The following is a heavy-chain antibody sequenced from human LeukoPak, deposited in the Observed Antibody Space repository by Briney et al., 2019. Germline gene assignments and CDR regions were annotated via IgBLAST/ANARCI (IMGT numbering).Heavy chain of an antibody. CDR3: ARPLFGSWIQLASAAFDL. D-gene: IGHD1-1*01. CDR2: IRSDGSNR. Sequence: PGGSLRLSCASSGFTFTNYDMHWVRQAPGEGLEWVAFIRSDGSNRYYADSVKGRFSISRDTSKNTLFLHMYSLRSEDTAVYYCARPLFGSWIQLASAAFDLWGQGTMVTVSS. CDR1: GFTFTNYD. J-gene: IGHJ3*01. V-gene: IGHV3-30*02.